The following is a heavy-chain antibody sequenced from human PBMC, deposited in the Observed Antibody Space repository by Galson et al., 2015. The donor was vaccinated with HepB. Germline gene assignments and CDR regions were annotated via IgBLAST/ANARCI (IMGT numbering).Heavy chain of an antibody. CDR2: IIPIFGTA. V-gene: IGHV1-69*13. J-gene: IGHJ6*03. Sequence: SVKVSCKASGGTFSSYAISCVRQAPGQGLEWMGGIIPIFGTANYAQKFQGRVTITADESTSTAYMELSSLRSEDTAVYYCARTVVLEDYYYYYMDVWGKGTTVTVSS. D-gene: IGHD4-23*01. CDR3: ARTVVLEDYYYYYMDV. CDR1: GGTFSSYA.